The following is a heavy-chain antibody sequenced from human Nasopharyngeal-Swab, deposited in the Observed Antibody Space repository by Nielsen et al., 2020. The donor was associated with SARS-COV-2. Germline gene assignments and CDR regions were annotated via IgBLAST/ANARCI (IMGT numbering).Heavy chain of an antibody. V-gene: IGHV3-30*18. CDR2: ISHDGSNT. CDR1: GFTFRNYG. Sequence: GGSLRLSCAASGFTFRNYGMHWVRQAPGKGLEWVTVISHDGSNTYYADSVKGRFTISRDNSKDTLYLQMNSLRAEDTAVYYCAKDSGSGWYSIFDSWCQGAMVTVYS. J-gene: IGHJ4*02. D-gene: IGHD6-19*01. CDR3: AKDSGSGWYSIFDS.